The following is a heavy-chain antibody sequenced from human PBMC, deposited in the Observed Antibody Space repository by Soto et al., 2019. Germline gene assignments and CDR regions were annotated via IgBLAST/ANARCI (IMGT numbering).Heavy chain of an antibody. CDR2: ISYDGSNK. Sequence: QVQLVESGGGVVQPGWSLRLSCAASGFIFSSYGMHWVRQAPGKGLEWVAVISYDGSNKHYADSVKGRFTISRDNSKNTLYLQVNSLRAEDTAVYFCAKDDGHCSGGSCYQKIDYWGQGTLVTVSS. CDR1: GFIFSSYG. J-gene: IGHJ4*02. D-gene: IGHD2-15*01. V-gene: IGHV3-30*18. CDR3: AKDDGHCSGGSCYQKIDY.